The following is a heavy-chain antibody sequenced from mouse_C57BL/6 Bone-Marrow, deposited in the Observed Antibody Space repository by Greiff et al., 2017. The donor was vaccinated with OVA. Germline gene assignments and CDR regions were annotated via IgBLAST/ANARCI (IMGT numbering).Heavy chain of an antibody. D-gene: IGHD1-1*01. Sequence: VQLQQSGPELVKPGASVKMSCKASGYTFTSYVMHWVKQKPGQGLEWIGYIYPYNDGTKYNEKFKGKATLTSDKSSSTAYMELSSLTSEDSAVYYCARILDYYGSSPFSYWYFDVWGTGTTVTVSS. V-gene: IGHV1-14*01. CDR3: ARILDYYGSSPFSYWYFDV. CDR1: GYTFTSYV. CDR2: IYPYNDGT. J-gene: IGHJ1*03.